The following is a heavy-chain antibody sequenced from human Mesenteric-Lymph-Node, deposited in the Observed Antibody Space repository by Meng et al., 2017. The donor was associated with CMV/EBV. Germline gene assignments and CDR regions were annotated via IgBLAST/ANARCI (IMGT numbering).Heavy chain of an antibody. Sequence: GGSLRLSCAASGFTFDDYTMLWVRQGPGKGLEWVSLISWDGVSTYYAGSVKGRFTISRDNSKNSLYLQMNSLRTEDTAFYYCAKDGRGSSGGYYFDYWGQGTLVTVSS. CDR1: GFTFDDYT. CDR2: ISWDGVST. J-gene: IGHJ4*02. V-gene: IGHV3-43*01. D-gene: IGHD6-6*01. CDR3: AKDGRGSSGGYYFDY.